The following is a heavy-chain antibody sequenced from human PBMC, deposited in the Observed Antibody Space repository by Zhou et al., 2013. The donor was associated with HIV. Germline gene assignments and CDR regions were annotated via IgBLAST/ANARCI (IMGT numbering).Heavy chain of an antibody. CDR1: GYTFTSYG. J-gene: IGHJ6*02. D-gene: IGHD3-22*01. CDR2: ISGYNGNT. CDR3: ARGGRLTTKRLYGMDV. V-gene: IGHV1-18*01. Sequence: QVQLVQSGAEVKKPGASVKVSCKASGYTFTSYGISWVRQAPGQGLEWMGWISGYNGNTNYAHKVQGRVTLTTDTSTNTAYMELRSLRSDDTAIYYCARGGRLTTKRLYGMDVWGHGTTVTVS.